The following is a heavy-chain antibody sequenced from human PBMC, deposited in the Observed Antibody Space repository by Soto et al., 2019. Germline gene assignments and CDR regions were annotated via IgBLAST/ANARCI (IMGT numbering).Heavy chain of an antibody. CDR3: AKGLGAVAGLVDNWFDP. V-gene: IGHV3-9*01. J-gene: IGHJ5*02. D-gene: IGHD6-19*01. CDR2: ISWNSGSI. CDR1: GFTFDDYA. Sequence: ESGGGLVQPGRSLRLSCAASGFTFDDYAMHWVRQAPGKGLEWVSGISWNSGSIGYADSVKGRFTISRDNAKNSLYLQMNSLRAEDTALYYCAKGLGAVAGLVDNWFDPWGQGTLVTVSS.